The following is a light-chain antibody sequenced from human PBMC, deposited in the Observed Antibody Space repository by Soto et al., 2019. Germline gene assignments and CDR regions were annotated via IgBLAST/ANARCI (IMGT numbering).Light chain of an antibody. CDR2: QAS. CDR1: QGISSY. V-gene: IGKV1-8*01. CDR3: QQYNTYST. Sequence: AIRMTQSPSSLSASTGDRVTITCRASQGISSYLAWYQQKPGKAPNLLIYQASSLETGVPSRFSGSGSGTEFTLTISSLQPDDFATYYCQQYNTYSTFGQGTKVDIK. J-gene: IGKJ1*01.